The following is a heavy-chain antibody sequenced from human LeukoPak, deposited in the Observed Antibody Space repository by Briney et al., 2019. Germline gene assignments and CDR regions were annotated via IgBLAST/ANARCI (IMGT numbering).Heavy chain of an antibody. CDR1: GYTFTSYG. CDR3: ARSGTGYCSGGSCYKNWVDP. J-gene: IGHJ5*02. CDR2: ISAYNSNT. Sequence: ASVKVSGKASGYTFTSYGIRWVRQAPGQGLEWMGWISAYNSNTNYAEKLQDRVTMTTDTPTSTAYMELRGLRSDDTAVYYCARSGTGYCSGGSCYKNWVDPWGQGTPVTVSS. D-gene: IGHD2-15*01. V-gene: IGHV1-18*01.